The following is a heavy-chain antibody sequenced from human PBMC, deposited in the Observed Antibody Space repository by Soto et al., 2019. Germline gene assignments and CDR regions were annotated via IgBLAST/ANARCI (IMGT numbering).Heavy chain of an antibody. J-gene: IGHJ4*02. D-gene: IGHD2-8*01. Sequence: EVQLVESGGGLVKPGGSLRLSCAASGFTFSNAWMSWVRQAPGKGLEWVGRIKSKTDGGTTDYAAPVKGRFTTSRDDSKNTLYLQMNSLKTEDTAVYYCTTRGYCTNGVCSPGYWGQGTLVTVSS. CDR2: IKSKTDGGTT. V-gene: IGHV3-15*01. CDR1: GFTFSNAW. CDR3: TTRGYCTNGVCSPGY.